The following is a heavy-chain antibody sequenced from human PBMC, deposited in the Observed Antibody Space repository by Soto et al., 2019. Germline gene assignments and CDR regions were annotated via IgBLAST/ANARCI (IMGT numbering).Heavy chain of an antibody. D-gene: IGHD1-26*01. J-gene: IGHJ4*02. CDR3: AKERGIVGAIMAY. CDR2: ISYDGSKK. Sequence: QVRLVESGGGVVQPGRSLRLSCAASGFTFSSYGMHWVRQAPGKGLEWVAVISYDGSKKYYADSVKGRFTISRDNSKNTLYLQMNSLRAEDTAVYYCAKERGIVGAIMAYWGQGTLVTVSS. CDR1: GFTFSSYG. V-gene: IGHV3-30*18.